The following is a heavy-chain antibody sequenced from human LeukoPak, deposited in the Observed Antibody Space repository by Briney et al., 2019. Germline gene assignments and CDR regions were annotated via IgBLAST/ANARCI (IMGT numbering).Heavy chain of an antibody. CDR1: GGSISSSSYY. D-gene: IGHD3-3*01. CDR2: IYYSGST. CDR3: ARSSGGITIFGVVMSAGNWFDP. J-gene: IGHJ5*02. Sequence: PSETLSLTCTVSGGSISSSSYYWGWIRQPPGKGLEWIGSIYYSGSTYYNPSLKSRVTISVDTSKNQFSLKLSSVTAADTAVYYCARSSGGITIFGVVMSAGNWFDPWGQGTLVTVSS. V-gene: IGHV4-39*01.